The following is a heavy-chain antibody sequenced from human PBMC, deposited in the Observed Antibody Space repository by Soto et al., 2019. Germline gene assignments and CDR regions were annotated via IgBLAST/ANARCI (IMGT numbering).Heavy chain of an antibody. Sequence: GGSLRHSFAASGFTFSSYAMSWVRQAPGKGLEWVSAISGTGGSTYYADYVKGRFTISRDNSKKTLYLQMNSLRAEDTAVYYCAKNWDTTSSSSSHWGQGSLVTVSS. CDR3: AKNWDTTSSSSSH. CDR2: ISGTGGST. J-gene: IGHJ4*02. CDR1: GFTFSSYA. D-gene: IGHD6-6*01. V-gene: IGHV3-23*01.